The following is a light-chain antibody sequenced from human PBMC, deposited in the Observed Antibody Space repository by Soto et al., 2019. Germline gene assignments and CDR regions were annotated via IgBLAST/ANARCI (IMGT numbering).Light chain of an antibody. J-gene: IGLJ3*02. Sequence: QAVVTQEPSLTVSPGGTVTLTCGSSTGTVTSGHYAYWFQQKPGQAPRTLIYDTSYKHSWTPARFSGSLPGGNAALTLSGAQPEDEAEYYCLLSYSGARVFGGGTKLTVL. CDR1: TGTVTSGHY. CDR2: DTS. V-gene: IGLV7-46*01. CDR3: LLSYSGARV.